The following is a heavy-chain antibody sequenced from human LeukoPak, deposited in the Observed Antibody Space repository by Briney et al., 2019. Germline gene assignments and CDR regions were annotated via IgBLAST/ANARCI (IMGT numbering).Heavy chain of an antibody. CDR2: ISSSSSTI. CDR3: AKEKLLAGFDY. Sequence: GGSLRLSCAASGFTFSSYSMNWVRQAPGKGLEWVSYISSSSSTIYYADSVKGRFTISRDNAKNSLYLQMNSLRAEDTAVYYCAKEKLLAGFDYWGQGTLVTVSS. D-gene: IGHD2-21*02. CDR1: GFTFSSYS. J-gene: IGHJ4*02. V-gene: IGHV3-48*04.